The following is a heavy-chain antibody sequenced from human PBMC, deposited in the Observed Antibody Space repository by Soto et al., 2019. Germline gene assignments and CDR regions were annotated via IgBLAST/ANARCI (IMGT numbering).Heavy chain of an antibody. CDR3: AKDWDLLRAFDL. CDR1: GFTFSSHA. Sequence: QPGGSLRLSCAASGFTFSSHAMSWVRQAPGKGLEWVSGISASGGRTYYADSVKGRFTVSRDNSKNTMYLQMNSLRVEDTAVYKCAKDWDLLRAFDLWGQGTMVTVSS. J-gene: IGHJ3*01. D-gene: IGHD1-26*01. V-gene: IGHV3-23*01. CDR2: ISASGGRT.